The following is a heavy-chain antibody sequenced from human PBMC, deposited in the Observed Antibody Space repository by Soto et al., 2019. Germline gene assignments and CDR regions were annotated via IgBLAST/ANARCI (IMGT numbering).Heavy chain of an antibody. Sequence: PGGSLRLSCAASGFVFRSYSLNWVRQAPGKGLEWISYISSTSSTIYYADSVKGRITVSRDNAKTSLFLQMDSLRDEDTAVYYCVLVSASYSTWFVAWGQGTLVTVSS. CDR3: VLVSASYSTWFVA. J-gene: IGHJ5*02. CDR1: GFVFRSYS. CDR2: ISSTSSTI. V-gene: IGHV3-48*02. D-gene: IGHD1-26*01.